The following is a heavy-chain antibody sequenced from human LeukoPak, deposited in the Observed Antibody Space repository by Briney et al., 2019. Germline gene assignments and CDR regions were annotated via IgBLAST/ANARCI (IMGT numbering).Heavy chain of an antibody. CDR2: IYPTGNT. CDR1: SYSISSDNY. CDR3: ARLLACGRAPCRTARFQFDS. V-gene: IGHV4-38-2*01. J-gene: IGHJ4*02. D-gene: IGHD3-3*01. Sequence: PSETLSLTCAVSSYSISSDNYWGWVRQPPGEGLEWIGSIYPTGNTYYNPSLKSRVAISVDTSKNQFSLKLTPIIAADTAVYYFARLLACGRAPCRTARFQFDSWGQGTLVAVSS.